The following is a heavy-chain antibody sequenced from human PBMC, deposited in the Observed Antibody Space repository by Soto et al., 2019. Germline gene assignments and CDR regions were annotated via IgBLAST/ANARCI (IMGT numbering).Heavy chain of an antibody. V-gene: IGHV4-4*02. CDR3: AKIKGYSVGPLIDY. D-gene: IGHD4-4*01. CDR2: IYHSGST. J-gene: IGHJ4*02. Sequence: QVQLQESGPGLVKPSGTLSLTCAVSGGSINNSDWWRWVRQPPGKGLEWIGEIYHSGSTTYNPSHKSRVTRAVDKSNNQFALKLSSVTAAGPAVYYWAKIKGYSVGPLIDYWGQGTLVTVSS. CDR1: GGSINNSDW.